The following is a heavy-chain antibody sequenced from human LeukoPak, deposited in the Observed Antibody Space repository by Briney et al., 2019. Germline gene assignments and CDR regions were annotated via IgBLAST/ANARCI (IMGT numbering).Heavy chain of an antibody. V-gene: IGHV3-53*01. Sequence: GGSLRLSCAASGFTVSSNYMSWVRQAPGKGLEWVSVIYSGGSTYYADSVKGRFTISRDNSKNTLYLQMSSLRAEDTAVYYCAKDGGLWVSAHWGDSWGRGTLVTVSS. J-gene: IGHJ4*02. CDR2: IYSGGST. CDR1: GFTVSSNY. D-gene: IGHD7-27*01. CDR3: AKDGGLWVSAHWGDS.